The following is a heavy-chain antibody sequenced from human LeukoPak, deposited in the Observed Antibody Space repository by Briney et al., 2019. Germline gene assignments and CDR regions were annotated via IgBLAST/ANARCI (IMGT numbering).Heavy chain of an antibody. J-gene: IGHJ4*02. V-gene: IGHV1-8*03. CDR3: ARGSKGSRRGGDLPYYFDY. CDR1: GYTFTSYD. CDR2: MNPNSANT. D-gene: IGHD2-21*02. Sequence: GASVKVSCKASGYTFTSYDINWVRQATAQGLEWMGWMNPNSANTGYAQKFQGRVTITRNTSISTAYMELSSLRSEDTAVYYCARGSKGSRRGGDLPYYFDYWGQGTLVTVSS.